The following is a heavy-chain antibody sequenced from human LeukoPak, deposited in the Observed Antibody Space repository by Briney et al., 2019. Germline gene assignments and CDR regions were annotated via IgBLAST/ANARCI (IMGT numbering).Heavy chain of an antibody. J-gene: IGHJ4*02. CDR2: MYTGGGR. V-gene: IGHV3-66*01. CDR1: GFSVSNYY. D-gene: IGHD2-21*02. CDR3: TRGQSYCGADCYSD. Sequence: GGSLRLSCAASGFSVSNYYMSWVRQPPGKGLEWVSVMYTGGGRYYGDSVKGRFTISRDNSKNTVFLQMNSLRVEDTTLYYCTRGQSYCGADCYSDWGQGTLVTVSS.